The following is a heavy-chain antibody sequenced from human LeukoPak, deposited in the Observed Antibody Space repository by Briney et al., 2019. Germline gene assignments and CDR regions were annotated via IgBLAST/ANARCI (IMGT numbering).Heavy chain of an antibody. Sequence: PSQTLSLTFTVSGGSISSGDYYWSWIRQPPGKGLEWFGYIYYSGSTYYNPSLKSRVTISVDTSKNQFSLKLSSVTAADTAVYYCARDGDYGGSYFDYWGQGTLVTVSS. CDR2: IYYSGST. J-gene: IGHJ4*02. CDR3: ARDGDYGGSYFDY. D-gene: IGHD4-23*01. CDR1: GGSISSGDYY. V-gene: IGHV4-30-4*08.